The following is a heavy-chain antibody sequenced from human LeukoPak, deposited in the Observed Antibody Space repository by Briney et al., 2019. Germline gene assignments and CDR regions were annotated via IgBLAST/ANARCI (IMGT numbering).Heavy chain of an antibody. CDR1: GYTFTGYY. CDR2: INPNSGGT. CDR3: ATHRQHYYGSGSSPQGFDY. D-gene: IGHD3-10*01. V-gene: IGHV1-2*02. J-gene: IGHJ4*02. Sequence: ASVKVSCKASGYTFTGYYMHWVRQAPGQGLDWMGWINPNSGGTNYAQKFQDRVTMTRDTSISTAYMELSRLTSDDTAVYYCATHRQHYYGSGSSPQGFDYWGQGTLVTVSS.